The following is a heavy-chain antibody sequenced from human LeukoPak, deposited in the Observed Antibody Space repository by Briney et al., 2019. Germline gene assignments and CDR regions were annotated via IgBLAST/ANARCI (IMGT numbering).Heavy chain of an antibody. D-gene: IGHD4-17*01. CDR3: ARAGTTVTTNWFDP. Sequence: ASVKVSCKASGYTFTSYGISWVRQAPGQGLEWMGWISAYNGNTNYAQKLQGRVTMTTDTSTRTAYMELRSLRSDATAVYYCARAGTTVTTNWFDPCGQGTLVTVSS. CDR1: GYTFTSYG. J-gene: IGHJ5*02. V-gene: IGHV1-18*01. CDR2: ISAYNGNT.